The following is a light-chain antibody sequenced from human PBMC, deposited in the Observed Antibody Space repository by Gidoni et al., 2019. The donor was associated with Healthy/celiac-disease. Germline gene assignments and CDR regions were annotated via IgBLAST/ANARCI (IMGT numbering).Light chain of an antibody. CDR3: CSYAGST. CDR1: SSDVGSYNL. CDR2: EGS. Sequence: QSALTQPASVSGSPGQSITISCPGTSSDVGSYNLVSWYQQHPGKAPKLMIYEGSKRPSGVSNRFSGSKSGNTASLTISGLQAEDEADYYCCSYAGSTFGGGTKLTVL. J-gene: IGLJ2*01. V-gene: IGLV2-23*01.